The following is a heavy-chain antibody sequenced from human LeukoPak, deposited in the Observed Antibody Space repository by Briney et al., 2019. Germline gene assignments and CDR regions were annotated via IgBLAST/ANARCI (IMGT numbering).Heavy chain of an antibody. Sequence: ASVKVSCKASGYTITRYDINWVRQATGQGLEWMGWMNPNSGNTGYAQKFQGRVTMTRNTSISTAYMELSSLRSEDTAVYYCARGPEENGDSNWFDPWGQATLVTVSS. CDR2: MNPNSGNT. CDR3: ARGPEENGDSNWFDP. CDR1: GYTITRYD. J-gene: IGHJ5*02. D-gene: IGHD4-17*01. V-gene: IGHV1-8*01.